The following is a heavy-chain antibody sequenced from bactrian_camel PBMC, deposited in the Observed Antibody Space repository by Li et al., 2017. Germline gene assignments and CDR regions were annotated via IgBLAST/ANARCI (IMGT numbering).Heavy chain of an antibody. J-gene: IGHJ4*01. CDR1: GYIVSTSR. CDR3: AADRPGLFGSGGPLDVHEYHR. D-gene: IGHD5*01. V-gene: IGHV3S53*01. CDR2: FDADGST. Sequence: QVQLVESGGGSVQAGGSLRLSCANSGYIVSTSRMGWFRQAPGKEREGVAAFDADGSTVYGDSVAGRFTLSSGNARNTLHLQMNNLRPSDTGMYYCAADRPGLFGSGGPLDVHEYHRWGQGTQVTVS.